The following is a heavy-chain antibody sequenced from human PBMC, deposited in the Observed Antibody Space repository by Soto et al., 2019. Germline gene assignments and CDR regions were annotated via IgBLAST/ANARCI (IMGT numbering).Heavy chain of an antibody. CDR1: GGTFSSYA. V-gene: IGHV1-69*13. Sequence: SVKVSCKASGGTFSSYAISWVRQAPGQGLEWMGGIIPIFGTADYAQKFQGRVTITADESTSTAYMELSSLRSEDTAVYYCAKHYDNWDYYCGMDVWGQGTTVTVS. J-gene: IGHJ6*02. D-gene: IGHD3-22*01. CDR3: AKHYDNWDYYCGMDV. CDR2: IIPIFGTA.